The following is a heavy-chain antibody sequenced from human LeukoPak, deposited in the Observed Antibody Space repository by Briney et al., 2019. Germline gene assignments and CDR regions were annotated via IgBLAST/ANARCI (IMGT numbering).Heavy chain of an antibody. Sequence: ASVKVSCKASGYTFTGYYMHWVRQAPGQGLEWMGWINPNSGGTNYAQKFQGRVTMTRDTSISTACMELSRLRSDDTAVYYCASLNPPQDEVVDYWGQGTLVTVSS. CDR3: ASLNPPQDEVVDY. J-gene: IGHJ4*02. CDR1: GYTFTGYY. V-gene: IGHV1-2*02. D-gene: IGHD2-21*01. CDR2: INPNSGGT.